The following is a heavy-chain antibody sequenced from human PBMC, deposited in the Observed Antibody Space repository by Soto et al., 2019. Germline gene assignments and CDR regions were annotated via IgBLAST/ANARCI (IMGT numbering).Heavy chain of an antibody. CDR3: AKDRLSSGYYYRGSYYYYGMDV. CDR2: ISGSGGST. J-gene: IGHJ6*02. V-gene: IGHV3-23*01. CDR1: GFTFSSYA. Sequence: GGSLRLSCAASGFTFSSYAMSWVRQAPGKGLEWVSAISGSGGSTYYADSVKGRFTISRDNSKNTLYLQMNSLRAEDTAVYYCAKDRLSSGYYYRGSYYYYGMDVWGRGTTVTVSS. D-gene: IGHD3-22*01.